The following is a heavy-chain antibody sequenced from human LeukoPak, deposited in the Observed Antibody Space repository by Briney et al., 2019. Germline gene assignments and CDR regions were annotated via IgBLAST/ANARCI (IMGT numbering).Heavy chain of an antibody. CDR3: ARGTVTSSPPYYYGMDV. J-gene: IGHJ6*02. V-gene: IGHV3-53*01. CDR2: VYAGGST. D-gene: IGHD4-17*01. Sequence: GGSLRLSCAASGFTVSNNYMSWVRQSPGKGLEWVSTVYAGGSTYYADSVEGRFTISRDTSKNTLYLQVKSLRGEDTAVYFCARGTVTSSPPYYYGMDVWGQGTTVTVSS. CDR1: GFTVSNNY.